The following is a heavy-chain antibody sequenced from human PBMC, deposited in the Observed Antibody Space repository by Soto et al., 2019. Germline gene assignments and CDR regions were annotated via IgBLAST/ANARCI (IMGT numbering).Heavy chain of an antibody. CDR3: AHRHESSGNWEVGSFDP. Sequence: QITLKESGPTLVKPTQTLTLTCTFSGFSLSTSGVGVGWIRQPPGKALEYLALIYWDDDKRYSPSLKSRVTTTTDPSKNSVVRTITYMSPVATTTYYCAHRHESSGNWEVGSFDPWGQGTLVTVSS. V-gene: IGHV2-5*02. J-gene: IGHJ5*02. CDR2: IYWDDDK. D-gene: IGHD1-1*01. CDR1: GFSLSTSGVG.